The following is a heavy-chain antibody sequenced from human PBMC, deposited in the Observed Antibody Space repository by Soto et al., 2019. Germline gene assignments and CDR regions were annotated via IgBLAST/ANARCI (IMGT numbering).Heavy chain of an antibody. V-gene: IGHV4-31*03. J-gene: IGHJ4*02. CDR1: GGSISSGGYY. Sequence: QVQLQESGPGLVKPSQTLSLTCTVSGGSISSGGYYWSWIRQHPGKGLEWIGYIYYSGSTYYNPSLKSRVTISVDTSKNQFSLKLSSVTATDTAVYYCARPGTDGSGYLSFGYWGQGTLVTVSS. D-gene: IGHD3-22*01. CDR2: IYYSGST. CDR3: ARPGTDGSGYLSFGY.